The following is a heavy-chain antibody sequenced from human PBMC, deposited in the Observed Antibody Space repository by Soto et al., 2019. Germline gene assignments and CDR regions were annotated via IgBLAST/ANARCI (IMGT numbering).Heavy chain of an antibody. J-gene: IGHJ6*02. Sequence: KASGGTFSSYAISWVRQAPGQGLEWMGGIIPIFGTANYAQKFQGRVTITADKSTSTAYMELSSLRSEDTAVYYCARGGLTGSPMFLHYYYGMDVWGQGTTVTVSS. V-gene: IGHV1-69*06. D-gene: IGHD3-10*01. CDR1: GGTFSSYA. CDR3: ARGGLTGSPMFLHYYYGMDV. CDR2: IIPIFGTA.